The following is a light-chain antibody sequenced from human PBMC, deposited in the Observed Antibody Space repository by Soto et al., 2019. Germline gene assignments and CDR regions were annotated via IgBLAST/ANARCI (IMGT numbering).Light chain of an antibody. V-gene: IGLV1-40*01. CDR3: QSYDSSLSGFAV. CDR2: GNS. Sequence: QSVLTQPPSVSGAPGQRVTISCTGSSSNIGAGYDVHWYQQLPGTAPKLLIYGNSNRPSGVPDRFSGSKSGTSASLAITGLRAEDEADYYCQSYDSSLSGFAVFGGGTKLTVL. CDR1: SSNIGAGYD. J-gene: IGLJ2*01.